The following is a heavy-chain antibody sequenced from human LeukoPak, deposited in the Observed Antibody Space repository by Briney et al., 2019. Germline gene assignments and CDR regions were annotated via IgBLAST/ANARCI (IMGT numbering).Heavy chain of an antibody. Sequence: PGGSLRLSCAASGFTFSRYAMHWVRQAPGKGLEWVAVVSYDGNNKYYADSVKGRFTISRDNSKNTLYLQMNSLRADDTAVYYCARVVGYELNFGGFDIWGQGTMVTVSS. J-gene: IGHJ3*02. V-gene: IGHV3-30*04. CDR3: ARVVGYELNFGGFDI. D-gene: IGHD5-12*01. CDR1: GFTFSRYA. CDR2: VSYDGNNK.